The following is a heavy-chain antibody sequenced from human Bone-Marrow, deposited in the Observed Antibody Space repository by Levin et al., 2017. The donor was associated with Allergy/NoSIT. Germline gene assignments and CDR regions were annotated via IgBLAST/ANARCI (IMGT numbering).Heavy chain of an antibody. CDR1: GFTFHTSA. Sequence: GESLKISCRASGFTFHTSAMTWVRQAPGKGLAWVSAIGGSGDITSYADSVKGRFTVSRDNSKNILFVQMDNLRVEDTAVFYCVKGSSGWWQEEDSWGQGTLLTVSS. CDR3: VKGSSGWWQEEDS. V-gene: IGHV3-23*01. CDR2: IGGSGDIT. J-gene: IGHJ4*02. D-gene: IGHD6-19*01.